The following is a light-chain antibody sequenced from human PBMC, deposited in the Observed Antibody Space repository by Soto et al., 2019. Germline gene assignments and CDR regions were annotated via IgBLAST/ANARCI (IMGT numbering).Light chain of an antibody. J-gene: IGKJ1*01. V-gene: IGKV3-15*01. Sequence: EILMTQSPATLSVSPGERATLSCRASQSVSTNLAWYQQRPGQTPRLLIYGASTGATGVPARFSGSGSGTEFTLTISSLQSEDFAVYFCQQNNKWPWTFGPGTKVQVK. CDR3: QQNNKWPWT. CDR2: GAS. CDR1: QSVSTN.